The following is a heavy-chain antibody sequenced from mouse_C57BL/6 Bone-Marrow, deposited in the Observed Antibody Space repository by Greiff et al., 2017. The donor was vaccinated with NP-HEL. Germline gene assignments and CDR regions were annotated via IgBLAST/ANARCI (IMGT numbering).Heavy chain of an antibody. J-gene: IGHJ3*01. V-gene: IGHV1-63*01. CDR1: GYTFTNYW. CDR2: IYPGGGYT. CDR3: ARNGHYYGSSYEFAY. D-gene: IGHD1-1*01. Sequence: QVQLQQSGAELVRPGTSVKMSCKASGYTFTNYWIGWAKQRPGHGLEWIGDIYPGGGYTNYNEKFKGKATLTADKSSSTAYMQFSSLRSEDSAIYYCARNGHYYGSSYEFAYWGQGTLVTVSA.